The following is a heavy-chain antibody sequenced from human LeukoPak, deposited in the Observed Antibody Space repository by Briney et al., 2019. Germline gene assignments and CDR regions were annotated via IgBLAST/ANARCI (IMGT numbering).Heavy chain of an antibody. CDR1: GFTFTDYY. J-gene: IGHJ6*03. Sequence: GGSLRLSCAASGFTFTDYYISWIRQAPGKGLEWVSYISSSGSTIYYAGSMKGRFNISRDNAKNSVYLQMDSLRAEDTAVYYCARGYNYYYYMDVWGKGTTVTVAS. CDR3: ARGYNYYYYMDV. V-gene: IGHV3-11*04. CDR2: ISSSGSTI.